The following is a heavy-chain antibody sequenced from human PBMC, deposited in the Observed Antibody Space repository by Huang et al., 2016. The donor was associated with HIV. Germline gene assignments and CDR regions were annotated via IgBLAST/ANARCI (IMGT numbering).Heavy chain of an antibody. V-gene: IGHV1-24*01. CDR2: FAPEHGET. J-gene: IGHJ3*02. CDR3: AAGYDTYYDI. CDR1: GYTLTELS. Sequence: QVQLVQSGAEVTKPGASVKVSCKVSGYTLTELSIHWVRQAPGKGLEWMGGFAPEHGETIYAQNCQGRVTMTEDTSTDTAYMELHSLRPEDTAVYYCAAGYDTYYDIWGQGTMVIASS. D-gene: IGHD2-21*01.